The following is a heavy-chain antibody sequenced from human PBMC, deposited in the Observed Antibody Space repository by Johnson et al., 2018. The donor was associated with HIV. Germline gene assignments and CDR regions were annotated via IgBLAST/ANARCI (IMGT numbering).Heavy chain of an antibody. CDR3: ARNQGRRNYYDAFDI. CDR1: GFTFSDYY. V-gene: IGHV3-11*04. J-gene: IGHJ3*02. CDR2: IDSSGSGI. D-gene: IGHD1-7*01. Sequence: QVQLVESGGGLTQPGGSLRLSCAASGFTFSDYYINWIRQAPGKGLEWVSSIDSSGSGIYYADSVKGRFTISRYNAKNTLYLQMNSLRAEDTAVYYCARNQGRRNYYDAFDIWGQGTMVTVSS.